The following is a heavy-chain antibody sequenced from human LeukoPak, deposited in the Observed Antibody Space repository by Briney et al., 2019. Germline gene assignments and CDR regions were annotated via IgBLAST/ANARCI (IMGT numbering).Heavy chain of an antibody. Sequence: GASVKVSCKASGYTFTSYGISWVRQAPGQGLEWMGWISAYNGNTNYAQELQGRVTMTTDTSTSTAYMELRSLRSDDTAVYYCARDGLRFGTTFGGYWGQGTLVTVSS. CDR1: GYTFTSYG. J-gene: IGHJ4*02. CDR2: ISAYNGNT. D-gene: IGHD3-16*01. CDR3: ARDGLRFGTTFGGY. V-gene: IGHV1-18*01.